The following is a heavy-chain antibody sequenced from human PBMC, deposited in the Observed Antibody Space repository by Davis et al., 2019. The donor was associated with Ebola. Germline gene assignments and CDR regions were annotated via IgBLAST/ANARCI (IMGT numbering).Heavy chain of an antibody. J-gene: IGHJ4*02. CDR3: ARGDSYYDPGGYYAGPEAPDH. V-gene: IGHV4-59*12. Sequence: MPSETLSLTCTVSGGSISSYYWSWIRQPPGKGLEWIGYYYYTGSTHYSPSLKSRVTISIDTSKNQFSLHLNSVTAADTAVYYCARGDSYYDPGGYYAGPEAPDHWGQGTLVSVSS. D-gene: IGHD3-22*01. CDR2: YYYTGST. CDR1: GGSISSYY.